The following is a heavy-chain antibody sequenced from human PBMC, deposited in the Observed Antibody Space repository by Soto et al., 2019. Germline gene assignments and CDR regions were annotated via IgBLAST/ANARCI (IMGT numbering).Heavy chain of an antibody. J-gene: IGHJ5*02. CDR3: ARDSSGYYWFDP. Sequence: SETLSLTCAVSGFSISSGYFWGWIRQPPGKGPEWLGSIYHSGTTYYNPSVKGRVTISVDTSKNQFSLKMSSVTAAATAVYYCARDSSGYYWFDPWGQGTLVTVSS. V-gene: IGHV4-38-2*02. CDR1: GFSISSGYF. D-gene: IGHD3-22*01. CDR2: IYHSGTT.